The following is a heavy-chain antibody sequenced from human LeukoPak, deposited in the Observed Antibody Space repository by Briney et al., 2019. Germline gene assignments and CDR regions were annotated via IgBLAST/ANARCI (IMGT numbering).Heavy chain of an antibody. CDR3: ARGIVLMVYAIDAFDI. D-gene: IGHD2-8*01. V-gene: IGHV4-39*07. Sequence: SETLSLTCTVSGGSISSSNYYWGWIRQPPGKGLEWIGSIYYSGNTYYNPSLKSRVTISVDTSKNQFSLRLSSVTAADTAVYYCARGIVLMVYAIDAFDIWGQGTMVTVSS. CDR2: IYYSGNT. J-gene: IGHJ3*02. CDR1: GGSISSSNYY.